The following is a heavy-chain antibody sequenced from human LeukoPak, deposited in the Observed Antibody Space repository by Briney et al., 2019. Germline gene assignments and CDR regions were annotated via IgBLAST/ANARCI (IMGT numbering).Heavy chain of an antibody. CDR2: IYPGDSDT. CDR3: ARPHQGADSSSWDGNFQH. Sequence: GESLKISCKGSGYSFTSYWIGWVRQMPGKGLEWMGVIYPGDSDTRYSPSFQGQVTISADKSISTAYLQWSSLKASDTAMYYCARPHQGADSSSWDGNFQHWGQSTLDTVSS. J-gene: IGHJ1*01. D-gene: IGHD6-13*01. CDR1: GYSFTSYW. V-gene: IGHV5-51*01.